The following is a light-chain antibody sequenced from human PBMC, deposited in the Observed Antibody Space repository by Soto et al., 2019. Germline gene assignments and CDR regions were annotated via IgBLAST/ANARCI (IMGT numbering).Light chain of an antibody. V-gene: IGKV1-6*01. CDR2: AAS. CDR1: QAIRTA. J-gene: IGKJ1*01. CDR3: LLDFRYFWA. Sequence: IQLTQSPSSLSASVGDRVTITCRASQAIRTALGWYQQKPGKVPKLLIYAASTLQSGVPSRFSGSGSGTDFTLTISSLQPEDFATYYCLLDFRYFWAFGQGTKVDI.